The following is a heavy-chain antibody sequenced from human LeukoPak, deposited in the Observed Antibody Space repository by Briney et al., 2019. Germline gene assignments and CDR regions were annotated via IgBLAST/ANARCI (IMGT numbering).Heavy chain of an antibody. CDR2: ISPSNGVT. J-gene: IGHJ4*02. Sequence: ASVKVSCKTSGYTFTAYYMHWVRQAPGQGLEWMGWISPSNGVTKYAQKSQARVTMTRDTSISTVYMELSSLTSDDTAVFYCATGGPGTSGTAIDYWGQGTLVTVSS. V-gene: IGHV1-2*02. CDR3: ATGGPGTSGTAIDY. CDR1: GYTFTAYY. D-gene: IGHD1-1*01.